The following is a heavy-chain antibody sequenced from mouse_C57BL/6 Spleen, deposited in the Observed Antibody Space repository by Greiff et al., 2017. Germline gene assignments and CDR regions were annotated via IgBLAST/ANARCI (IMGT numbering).Heavy chain of an antibody. CDR1: GYTFTDYN. J-gene: IGHJ3*01. V-gene: IGHV1-18*01. D-gene: IGHD1-1*01. CDR2: INPNNGGT. CDR3: AREGEYYYGSRFAY. Sequence: EVQLQQSGPELVKPGASVKIPCKASGYTFTDYNMDWVKQSHGKSLEWIGDINPNNGGTIYNQKFKGKATLTVDKSSSTAYMELRSLTSEDTAVYYCAREGEYYYGSRFAYWGQGTLVTVSA.